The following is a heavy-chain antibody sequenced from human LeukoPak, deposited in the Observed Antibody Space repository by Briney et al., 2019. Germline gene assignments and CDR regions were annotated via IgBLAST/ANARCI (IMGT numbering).Heavy chain of an antibody. Sequence: SETLSLTCTVSGFSISSGYYWAWIRQPPRKGLEWIGSVYHNGGTYYNPSLKSRVTISVDTSRNQFSLRLSSVTAADTAVYYCAREEGATQDANWGQGTLVLVSS. V-gene: IGHV4-38-2*02. CDR1: GFSISSGYY. CDR3: AREEGATQDAN. D-gene: IGHD1-26*01. CDR2: VYHNGGT. J-gene: IGHJ4*02.